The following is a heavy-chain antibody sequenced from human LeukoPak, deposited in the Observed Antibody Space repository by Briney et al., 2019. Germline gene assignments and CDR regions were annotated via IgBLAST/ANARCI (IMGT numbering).Heavy chain of an antibody. CDR3: AKDGRGSGSYYYVPLFDF. CDR2: ISGSGDTT. J-gene: IGHJ4*02. CDR1: GFTFDSFA. D-gene: IGHD3-10*01. V-gene: IGHV3-23*01. Sequence: TGGSLRHSCSASGFTFDSFAMSGVRQAPGKGLEWVSTISGSGDTTYYADSLKGRFTISRDNSKNTLYLQMNSLRGEDTAVYYCAKDGRGSGSYYYVPLFDFWGQETLVTVSS.